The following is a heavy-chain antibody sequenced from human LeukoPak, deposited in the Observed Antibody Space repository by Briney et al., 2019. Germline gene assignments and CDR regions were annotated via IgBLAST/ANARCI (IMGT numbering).Heavy chain of an antibody. J-gene: IGHJ6*02. CDR1: GGFISRYY. V-gene: IGHV4-59*01. CDR3: ARANIGGMDV. CDR2: IYDSGST. Sequence: SETLSLTCTVSGGFISRYYWSWIRQPPGKGLEWIGYIYDSGSTNYNPSLKSRVTISVDTSKNQFSLKLSSVTAADTAVYYCARANIGGMDVWGQGTTVTVSS. D-gene: IGHD5-12*01.